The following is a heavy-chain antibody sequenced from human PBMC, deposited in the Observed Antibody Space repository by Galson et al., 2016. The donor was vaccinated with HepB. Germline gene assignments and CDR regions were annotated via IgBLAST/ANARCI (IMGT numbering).Heavy chain of an antibody. V-gene: IGHV1-3*01. CDR3: ARSVYSGYDGYLDY. D-gene: IGHD5-12*01. CDR1: EYTFTKYA. CDR2: INGGGDT. J-gene: IGHJ4*02. Sequence: SVKVSCKASEYTFTKYAMHWVRQAPGQRLEWMGRINGGGDTKYSQNFQGRVTITRDTSATTVYMALTSLKSEDTAVYYCARSVYSGYDGYLDYWGQGTLVTVSS.